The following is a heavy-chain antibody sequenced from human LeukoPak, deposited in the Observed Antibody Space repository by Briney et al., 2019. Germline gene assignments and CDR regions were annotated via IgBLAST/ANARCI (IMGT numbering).Heavy chain of an antibody. D-gene: IGHD3-10*01. Sequence: ESLKISCKGSGYSFTSYWIGWVRQMPGKGLEWMGIIYPGDSDTRYSPSFQGQVTISADKSISTAYLQWSSLKASDTAMYYCARDYYGSGSHNWFDPWGQGTLVTVSS. CDR3: ARDYYGSGSHNWFDP. J-gene: IGHJ5*02. V-gene: IGHV5-51*01. CDR1: GYSFTSYW. CDR2: IYPGDSDT.